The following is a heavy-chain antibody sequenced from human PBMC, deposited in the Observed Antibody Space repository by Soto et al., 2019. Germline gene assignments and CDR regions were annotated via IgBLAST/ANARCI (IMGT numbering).Heavy chain of an antibody. Sequence: SETLSLTCTVSGGSISSYYWSWIRQPPGKGLEWIGYIYYSGSTNYNPSLKSRVTISVDTSKNQFSLKLSSVTAADTAVYYCAGTLAVADLPNGGLWWFDPWGQGTLVTVSS. CDR3: AGTLAVADLPNGGLWWFDP. CDR1: GGSISSYY. CDR2: IYYSGST. J-gene: IGHJ5*02. V-gene: IGHV4-59*01. D-gene: IGHD6-19*01.